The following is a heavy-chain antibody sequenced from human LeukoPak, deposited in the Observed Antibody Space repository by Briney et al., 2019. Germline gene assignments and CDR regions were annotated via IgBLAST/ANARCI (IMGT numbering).Heavy chain of an antibody. V-gene: IGHV4-59*01. D-gene: IGHD3-22*01. CDR2: IYYSGST. J-gene: IGHJ4*02. Sequence: SETLSLTCTVSGGSITSYYWSWIRQPPGKGLEWIGYIYYSGSTNYNPSLKSRVTISVDTSKNQFSLKLSSVTAADTAVYYCARDQRDYYDSSGYYPLGYWGQGTLVTVSS. CDR3: ARDQRDYYDSSGYYPLGY. CDR1: GGSITSYY.